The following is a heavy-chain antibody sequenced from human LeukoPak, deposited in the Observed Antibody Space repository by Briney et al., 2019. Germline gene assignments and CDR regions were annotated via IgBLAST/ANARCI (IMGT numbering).Heavy chain of an antibody. V-gene: IGHV4-59*08. Sequence: SETLSLTCTVSGGSISSYYWSWIRQPPGKGLEWIGYIYYSGSTNYNSSLKSRVTISVDTSKNQFSLKLSSVTAADTAVYYCARLGAGPTYYDFWSGYSSFYFDYWGQGTLVTVSS. D-gene: IGHD3-3*01. CDR2: IYYSGST. CDR1: GGSISSYY. J-gene: IGHJ4*02. CDR3: ARLGAGPTYYDFWSGYSSFYFDY.